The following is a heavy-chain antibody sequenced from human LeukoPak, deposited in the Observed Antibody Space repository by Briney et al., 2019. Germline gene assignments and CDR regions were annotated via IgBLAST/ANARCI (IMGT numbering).Heavy chain of an antibody. V-gene: IGHV3-21*01. D-gene: IGHD3-10*01. CDR2: ISSSSSYI. Sequence: GGSLRLSCAASGFTFSSYAMSWVRQAPGKGLEWVSSISSSSSYIYYADSVKGRFTISRDNAKNSLYLQMNSLRAEDTAVYYCAREYGSGSYGYWGQGTLVTASS. CDR3: AREYGSGSYGY. CDR1: GFTFSSYA. J-gene: IGHJ4*02.